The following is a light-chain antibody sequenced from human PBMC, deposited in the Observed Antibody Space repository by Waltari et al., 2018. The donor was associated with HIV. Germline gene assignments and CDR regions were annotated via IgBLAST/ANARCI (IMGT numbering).Light chain of an antibody. J-gene: IGLJ2*01. CDR3: SSYAGSNNVV. Sequence: QSALTQPPSASGSPGQSVTISCTGTSSDVGGYNYVSWYQQHPGKAPKLMIYEVSKRPSGVPYRFSGSKSCNTASLTVSGLQAEDEADYYCSSYAGSNNVVFGGGTKLTVL. V-gene: IGLV2-8*01. CDR2: EVS. CDR1: SSDVGGYNY.